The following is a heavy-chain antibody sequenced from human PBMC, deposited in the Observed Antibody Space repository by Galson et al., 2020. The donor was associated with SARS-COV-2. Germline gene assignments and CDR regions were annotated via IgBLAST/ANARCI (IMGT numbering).Heavy chain of an antibody. V-gene: IGHV3-23*01. D-gene: IGHD3-10*01. Sequence: GESLKISCAASGFTFSSYAMNWVRQAPGKGLEWVSAISDGVGSTFHADSVKARFTTSRDNSKNTLYLQMNSLRAEDTAVYYCARRSGAESGSGRMDVWGQGTTVTVSS. CDR1: GFTFSSYA. CDR3: ARRSGAESGSGRMDV. J-gene: IGHJ6*02. CDR2: ISDGVGST.